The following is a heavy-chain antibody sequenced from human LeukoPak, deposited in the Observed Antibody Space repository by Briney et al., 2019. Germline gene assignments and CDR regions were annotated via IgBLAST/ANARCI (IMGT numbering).Heavy chain of an antibody. D-gene: IGHD3-10*01. Sequence: PGGSLRLSCAASGFTVSSNYMSWVRQAPGKGLEWVSVIYSGGNTSYADSVKGRFTISRDNSKNTLFLQMNSLRAEDTALYYCARESKLLWFGEPRSDWYFDLWGRGTLVTVSS. CDR3: ARESKLLWFGEPRSDWYFDL. CDR1: GFTVSSNY. J-gene: IGHJ2*01. CDR2: IYSGGNT. V-gene: IGHV3-66*01.